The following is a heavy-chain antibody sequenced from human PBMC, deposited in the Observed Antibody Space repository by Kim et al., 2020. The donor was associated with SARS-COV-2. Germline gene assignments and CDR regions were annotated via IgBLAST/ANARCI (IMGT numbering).Heavy chain of an antibody. D-gene: IGHD6-13*01. CDR2: GDTP. V-gene: IGHV3-23*01. Sequence: GDTPTPAASVKDRFPISRDNTKNTLYLQRSSLRAEDTAIYYCANPRQPDYWGQGTLVTVSS. CDR3: ANPRQPDY. J-gene: IGHJ4*02.